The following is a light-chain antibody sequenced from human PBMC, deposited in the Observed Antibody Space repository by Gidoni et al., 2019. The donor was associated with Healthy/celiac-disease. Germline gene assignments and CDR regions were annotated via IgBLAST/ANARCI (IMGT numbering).Light chain of an antibody. Sequence: QSVLTPPPSVSVAPGQRVTISCTGSSSNIGAGYDVHWYQQLPGTAPKLLIYGNSNRPAGVPDRFSGSKSGTSASLAITGLQAEDEADYYCQSYDSSLSGLFGGGTKLTVL. CDR3: QSYDSSLSGL. CDR2: GNS. V-gene: IGLV1-40*01. CDR1: SSNIGAGYD. J-gene: IGLJ2*01.